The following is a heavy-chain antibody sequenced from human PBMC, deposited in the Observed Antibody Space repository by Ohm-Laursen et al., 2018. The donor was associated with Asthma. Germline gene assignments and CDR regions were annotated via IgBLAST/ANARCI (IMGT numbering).Heavy chain of an antibody. J-gene: IGHJ4*02. CDR2: ISGSGGST. CDR3: AAQYYDILTGYTLDY. Sequence: SLRLSCAASGYTFSRYSIHWIRQAPGKGLEWVSAISGSGGSTYYADSVKGRFTISRDNSKNTLYLQMNSLRAEDTAVYYCAAQYYDILTGYTLDYWGQGTLVTVSS. CDR1: GYTFSRYS. V-gene: IGHV3-23*01. D-gene: IGHD3-9*01.